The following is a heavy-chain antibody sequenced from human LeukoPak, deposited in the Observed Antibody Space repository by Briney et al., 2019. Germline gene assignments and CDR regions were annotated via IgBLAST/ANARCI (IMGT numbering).Heavy chain of an antibody. J-gene: IGHJ3*02. Sequence: TGGSLRLSCAASGFTFSSYGMYWVRQAPGKGLEWVSVIYSGGSTYYADSVKGRFTISRDNSKNTLYLQMNSLRAEDTAVYYCAREGTYYYDSSGYSRGEIDAFDIWGQGTMVTVSS. CDR1: GFTFSSYG. CDR2: IYSGGST. CDR3: AREGTYYYDSSGYSRGEIDAFDI. V-gene: IGHV3-66*01. D-gene: IGHD3-22*01.